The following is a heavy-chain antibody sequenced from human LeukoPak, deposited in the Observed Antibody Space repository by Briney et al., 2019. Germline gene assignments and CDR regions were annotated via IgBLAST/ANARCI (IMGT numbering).Heavy chain of an antibody. V-gene: IGHV4-59*08. D-gene: IGHD5-24*01. CDR2: IYHSGST. CDR3: ARHESKDGYRGFDY. J-gene: IGHJ4*02. Sequence: PSETLSLTCTVSGGSMSYYYWSWIRQPPGKGLEWIGYIYHSGSTNYNPSLKSRVTISVDRSKKLFSLSLSSMTAADTAVYYCARHESKDGYRGFDYWGQGTLVTASS. CDR1: GGSMSYYY.